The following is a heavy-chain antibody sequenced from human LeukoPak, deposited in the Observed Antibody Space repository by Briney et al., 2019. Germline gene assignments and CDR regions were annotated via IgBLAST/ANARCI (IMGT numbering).Heavy chain of an antibody. V-gene: IGHV4-61*01. CDR2: IYYSGST. CDR1: GGSVSSGSYY. J-gene: IGHJ6*02. Sequence: SETLSLTCTVSGGSVSSGSYYWTWIRQPPGKGLEWIGYIYYSGSTNYNPSLKSRVTISVDTSKNQFSLKLSSVTAADTAVYYCARPVYYYYYGMDVWGQGTTVTVSS. CDR3: ARPVYYYYYGMDV.